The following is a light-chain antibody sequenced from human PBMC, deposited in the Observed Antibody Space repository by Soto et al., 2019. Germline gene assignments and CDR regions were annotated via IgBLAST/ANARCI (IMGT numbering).Light chain of an antibody. CDR1: SSDVGGYNL. V-gene: IGLV2-23*02. CDR3: CSYAGSPTFVV. Sequence: QSALTQPASVSGSPGQSITIPCTGASSDVGGYNLVSWYQQHPGKAPKLMIYEVSRRPSGIANRFSGSKSGNTASLTISGLQAEDEDDYYCCSYAGSPTFVVFGAGTKLTVL. CDR2: EVS. J-gene: IGLJ2*01.